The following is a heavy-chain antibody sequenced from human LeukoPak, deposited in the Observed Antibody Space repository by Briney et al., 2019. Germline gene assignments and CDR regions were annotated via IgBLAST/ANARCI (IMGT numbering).Heavy chain of an antibody. Sequence: VTVSCMPSGYTLTKQVIIWLRQAPGQGRDGMGWISAYNCNTIYAQKFQGRVTLTTDTSTNTAYMELRSLRSDDTAVYYPATCHPYSDPYSSSWSGTETYDYWGQGPLVTVSS. J-gene: IGHJ4*02. D-gene: IGHD6-13*01. CDR2: ISAYNCNT. V-gene: IGHV1-18*01. CDR1: GYTLTKQV. CDR3: ATCHPYSDPYSSSWSGTETYDY.